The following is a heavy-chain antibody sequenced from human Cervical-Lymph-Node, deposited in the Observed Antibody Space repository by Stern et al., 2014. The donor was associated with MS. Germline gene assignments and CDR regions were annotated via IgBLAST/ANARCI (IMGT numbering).Heavy chain of an antibody. Sequence: QVQLVQSGAEVKKPGASVKGSCKASGYTFTSYGIRWVRQAPGKRLEWMGCISSDSVTTNYAQKRQGRVIMTTDTSTSTAYMELRSLRSDDTAVYYCARGLLGSENAFDIWGQGTMVTVSS. D-gene: IGHD2-15*01. CDR2: ISSDSVTT. V-gene: IGHV1-18*01. CDR1: GYTFTSYG. J-gene: IGHJ3*02. CDR3: ARGLLGSENAFDI.